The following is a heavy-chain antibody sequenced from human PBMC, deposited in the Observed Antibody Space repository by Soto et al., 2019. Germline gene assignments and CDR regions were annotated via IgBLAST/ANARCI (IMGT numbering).Heavy chain of an antibody. D-gene: IGHD3-22*01. CDR3: ARESSAYSRGWYYFDS. CDR2: IYYSGST. CDR1: GGSITSGDYY. Sequence: QVQLQESGPGLVKPSQTLSLTCTVSGGSITSGDYYWSWIRQTPGRGLEWIGYIYYSGSTYYSASLESRLTISVDTSKTQFSLKLSSVIAADTAVYYWARESSAYSRGWYYFDSWGQGTLVTVSS. V-gene: IGHV4-30-4*01. J-gene: IGHJ4*02.